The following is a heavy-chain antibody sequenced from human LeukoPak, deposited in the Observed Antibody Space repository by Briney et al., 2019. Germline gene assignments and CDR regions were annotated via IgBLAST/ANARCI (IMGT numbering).Heavy chain of an antibody. CDR2: IKQDGSEK. J-gene: IGHJ4*02. Sequence: GGSLRLSCAASGFTCRSYWMSWVRQAPGKGLEWVANIKQDGSEKYYVDSVKGRFTISRDNAKNSLYLQMNSLRAEDTAVYYCARSVSGKSYFDYWGQGTLVTVSS. CDR1: GFTCRSYW. CDR3: ARSVSGKSYFDY. D-gene: IGHD5/OR15-5a*01. V-gene: IGHV3-7*01.